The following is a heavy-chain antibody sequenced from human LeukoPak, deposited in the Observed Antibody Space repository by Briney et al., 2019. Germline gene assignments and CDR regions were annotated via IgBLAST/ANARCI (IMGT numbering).Heavy chain of an antibody. D-gene: IGHD2-8*01. CDR2: INHSGST. CDR1: GGSISSSYYY. CDR3: ARGLIPRTNWFDP. V-gene: IGHV4-39*07. J-gene: IGHJ5*02. Sequence: SETLSLTCTVSGGSISSSYYYWGWICQPPGKGLEWIGEINHSGSTNYNPSLKSRVTISVDTSKNQFSLKLSSVTAADTAVYYCARGLIPRTNWFDPWGQGTLVTVSS.